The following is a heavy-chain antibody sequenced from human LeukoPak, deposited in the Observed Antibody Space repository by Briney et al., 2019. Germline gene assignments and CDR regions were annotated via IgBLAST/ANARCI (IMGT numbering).Heavy chain of an antibody. CDR3: ARDRSGTYYTPDY. CDR1: GFTFSNFA. Sequence: GRSLRLSCVASGFTFSNFAMHWVRQAPGKGLEWVAVISYDGGNKYYADSVKGRFTISRDNSKNTLYLQMNSLRAEDTAVYYCARDRSGTYYTPDYWGQGTLVTVSS. D-gene: IGHD1-26*01. J-gene: IGHJ4*02. V-gene: IGHV3-30-3*01. CDR2: ISYDGGNK.